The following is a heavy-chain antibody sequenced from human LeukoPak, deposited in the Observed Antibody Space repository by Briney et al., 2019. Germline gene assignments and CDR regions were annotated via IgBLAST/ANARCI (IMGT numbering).Heavy chain of an antibody. V-gene: IGHV1-69*04. Sequence: SVKVSCKASGGTFSSYAISWVRQAPGQGLEWMGRIIPILGIANYAQKFQGRVTITADKSTSTAYMELSSLRSEDTVVYYCATLTADDYWGQGTLVTVSS. D-gene: IGHD2-21*02. CDR3: ATLTADDY. J-gene: IGHJ4*02. CDR2: IIPILGIA. CDR1: GGTFSSYA.